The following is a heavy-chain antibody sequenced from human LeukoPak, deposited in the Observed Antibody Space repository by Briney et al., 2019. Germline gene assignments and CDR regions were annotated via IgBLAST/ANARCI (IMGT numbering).Heavy chain of an antibody. CDR2: IYYSEGT. D-gene: IGHD2-15*01. Sequence: SETLSLTCTVSGGSISSRSYYWGWIRQPPGKGLEWIGSIYYSEGTYYNPSLKSRVTISIDTSKNQFSLKVNSVTAADTAVYYCVRDRFCSGRSCYGPPDDWGQGARVTVSS. CDR1: GGSISSRSYY. CDR3: VRDRFCSGRSCYGPPDD. V-gene: IGHV4-39*07. J-gene: IGHJ4*02.